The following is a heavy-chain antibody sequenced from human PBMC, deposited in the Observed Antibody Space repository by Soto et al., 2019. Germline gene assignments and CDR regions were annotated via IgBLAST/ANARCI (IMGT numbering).Heavy chain of an antibody. Sequence: QVQMVQSGPEVKKPGASVKISCKASEQTITGHYIQWVRQAPGQGLEWMGWINPKGDGKKYAQHFQGRITVTRDTSIKTCYMELRALTSDDCAVYYCARVPIAYAYNGYLEHWGQGTLVTVSS. CDR2: INPKGDGK. V-gene: IGHV1-2*02. CDR1: EQTITGHY. CDR3: ARVPIAYAYNGYLEH. J-gene: IGHJ4*02. D-gene: IGHD5-18*01.